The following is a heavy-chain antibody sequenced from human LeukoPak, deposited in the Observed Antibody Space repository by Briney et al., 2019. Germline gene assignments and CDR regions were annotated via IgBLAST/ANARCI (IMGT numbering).Heavy chain of an antibody. Sequence: AAAKESCKASGCNFIDYYLHGVRQAIGREREWMGWINPHSGYTDYAHHFQNRDSMTRDTYLSTASIALSRLRTDDAAVYYFSSVGAYVDINLFDPWGQGTLVTVYS. J-gene: IGHJ5*02. CDR2: INPHSGYT. CDR3: SSVGAYVDINLFDP. CDR1: GCNFIDYY. V-gene: IGHV1-2*02. D-gene: IGHD3-9*01.